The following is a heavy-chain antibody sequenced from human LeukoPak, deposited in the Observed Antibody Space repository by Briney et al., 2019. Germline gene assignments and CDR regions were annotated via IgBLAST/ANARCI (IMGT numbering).Heavy chain of an antibody. CDR1: GFTFSSYA. Sequence: GGSLRLSCAASGFTFSSYAMSWVRQAPGKGLEWVSAISGSGGSTYYADSVKGRFTISRDNSKNTLYLQMNSLRPEDTAVYYCAKAEGITLNNPFDFWGQGTLVTVSS. CDR3: AKAEGITLNNPFDF. V-gene: IGHV3-23*01. D-gene: IGHD1-14*01. J-gene: IGHJ4*02. CDR2: ISGSGGST.